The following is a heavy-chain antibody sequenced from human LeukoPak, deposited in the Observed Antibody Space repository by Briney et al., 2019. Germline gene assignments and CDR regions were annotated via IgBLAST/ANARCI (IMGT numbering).Heavy chain of an antibody. CDR2: ISTSGNII. Sequence: GGSLRLSCAASGFTFSDYYMSWFRQAPGKGLEWVSYISTSGNIIHYTDSVKGRFTISRDDARNSLYLQMNSLRAEDSAVYYCATSSGSSAWGQGTLVTVSS. V-gene: IGHV3-11*01. J-gene: IGHJ5*02. CDR1: GFTFSDYY. CDR3: ATSSGSSA. D-gene: IGHD3-10*01.